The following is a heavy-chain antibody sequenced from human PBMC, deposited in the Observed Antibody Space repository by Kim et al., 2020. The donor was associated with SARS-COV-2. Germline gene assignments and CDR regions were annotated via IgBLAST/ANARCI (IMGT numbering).Heavy chain of an antibody. CDR2: ISSSSSYI. J-gene: IGHJ3*02. V-gene: IGHV3-21*01. D-gene: IGHD2-15*01. CDR3: ARESGGYAYAFDI. Sequence: GGSLRLSCAASGFTFSSYSMNWVRQAPGKGLEWVSSISSSSSYIYYADSVKGRFTISRDNAKNSLYLQMNSLRAEDTAVYYCARESGGYAYAFDIWGQGTMFTLSS. CDR1: GFTFSSYS.